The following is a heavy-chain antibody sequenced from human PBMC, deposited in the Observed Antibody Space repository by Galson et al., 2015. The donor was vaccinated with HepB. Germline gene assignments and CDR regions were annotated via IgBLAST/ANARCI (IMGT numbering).Heavy chain of an antibody. CDR2: ISSGSTYI. CDR1: GFTFSSYS. V-gene: IGHV3-21*01. J-gene: IGHJ3*02. CDR3: ASPGHAFVI. D-gene: IGHD7-27*01. Sequence: SLRLSCAASGFTFSSYSMNWVRQAPGKGLEWVSSISSGSTYIYYADSVKGRFTISRDNAKNSLYLQMNSLGAEDTAVYYCASPGHAFVIWGQGTRVTVSS.